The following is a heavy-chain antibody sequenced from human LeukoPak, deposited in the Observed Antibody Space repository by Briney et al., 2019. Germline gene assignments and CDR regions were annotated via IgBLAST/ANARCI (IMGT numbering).Heavy chain of an antibody. J-gene: IGHJ4*02. D-gene: IGHD5-18*01. Sequence: SQTLSLTCTVSGGSISSGGYYWSWIRQPPGKGLEWIGYIYHSGSTYYNPSLKSRVTISVDRSKNQFSLKLSSVTAADTAVYYCARSSGYSYGYFDYWGQGTLVTVSS. CDR2: IYHSGST. CDR3: ARSSGYSYGYFDY. CDR1: GGSISSGGYY. V-gene: IGHV4-30-2*01.